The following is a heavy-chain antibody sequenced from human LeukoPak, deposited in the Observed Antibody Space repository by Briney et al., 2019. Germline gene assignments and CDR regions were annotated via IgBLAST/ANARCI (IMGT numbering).Heavy chain of an antibody. D-gene: IGHD3-10*01. J-gene: IGHJ5*02. CDR2: ISGSGGST. CDR3: AKDSSPYGSGTNWFDP. V-gene: IGHV3-23*01. Sequence: GGSLRLSCAASGFTFSSYAMSWVRQAPGKGLEWVSAISGSGGSTYYADSVKGRFTISRDNAKNSLYLQMNSLRAEDTALYYCAKDSSPYGSGTNWFDPWGQGTLVTVSS. CDR1: GFTFSSYA.